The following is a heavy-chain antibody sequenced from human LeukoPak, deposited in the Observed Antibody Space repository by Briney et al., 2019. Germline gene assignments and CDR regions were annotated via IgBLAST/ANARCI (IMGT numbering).Heavy chain of an antibody. Sequence: GGSLRLSCAASGFYFSDYYMSWVRQAPGKGLEWLSYISSSGNNEYYADSVKGRFTISRDNAKNSLYLQMNSLRAEDTAVYYCAKDLGAARPFDYWGQGTLVTVSS. CDR1: GFYFSDYY. J-gene: IGHJ4*02. V-gene: IGHV3-11*04. CDR3: AKDLGAARPFDY. D-gene: IGHD6-6*01. CDR2: ISSSGNNE.